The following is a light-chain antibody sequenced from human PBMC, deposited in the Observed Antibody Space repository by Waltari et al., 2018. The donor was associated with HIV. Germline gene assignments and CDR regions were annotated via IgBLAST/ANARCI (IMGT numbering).Light chain of an antibody. CDR2: RDN. CDR3: AAWDDSLSALV. CDR1: SSTVGSTY. Sequence: QSVLTQPPSVSGTPGQRVTISCSGSSSTVGSTYVYWYQQLPGPAPKPLIYRDNQRPSGVPDRFSGSKSGTSASLAISGLRSVDEADYHCAAWDDSLSALVFGGGTKLAVL. V-gene: IGLV1-47*01. J-gene: IGLJ2*01.